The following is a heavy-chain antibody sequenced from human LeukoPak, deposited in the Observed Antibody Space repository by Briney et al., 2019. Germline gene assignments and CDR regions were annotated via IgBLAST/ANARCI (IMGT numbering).Heavy chain of an antibody. CDR2: MNPNSGNT. Sequence: GASVKVSCKASGYTFTSYDINWVRQATGQGLEWMGWMNPNSGNTGYAQKFQGRVTMTRNTSISTAYMELSSLRSEDTAVYYCASAPRTTGTPNYYYGMDVWGQGTTVTVSS. D-gene: IGHD1-1*01. CDR1: GYTFTSYD. V-gene: IGHV1-8*01. J-gene: IGHJ6*02. CDR3: ASAPRTTGTPNYYYGMDV.